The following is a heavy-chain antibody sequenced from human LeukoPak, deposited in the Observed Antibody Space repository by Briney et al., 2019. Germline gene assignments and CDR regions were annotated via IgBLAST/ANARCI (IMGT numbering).Heavy chain of an antibody. CDR2: IYSGGST. J-gene: IGHJ4*02. D-gene: IGHD5-18*01. Sequence: GGSLRLSCAASGFTVSSNYMSWVRQAPGKGLEWVSVIYSGGSTYYADSVKGRFTISRDNSKNTLYLQMNSLRAEDTAVYYCARDSVDTAMGYDYWGQGTLVTVSS. CDR1: GFTVSSNY. V-gene: IGHV3-53*01. CDR3: ARDSVDTAMGYDY.